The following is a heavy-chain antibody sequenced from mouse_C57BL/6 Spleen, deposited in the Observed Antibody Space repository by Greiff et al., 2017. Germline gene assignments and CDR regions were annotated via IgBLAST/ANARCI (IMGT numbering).Heavy chain of an antibody. CDR2: INPGSGGT. Sequence: VQLQQSGAELVRPGTSVKVSCKASGYAFTNYLIEWVKQRPGQGLEWIGVINPGSGGTNYNEKFKGKATLTADKSSSTAYMQLSSLTSEDSAVYFCARTGGSSLQFAYWGQGTLVTVSA. V-gene: IGHV1-54*01. CDR3: ARTGGSSLQFAY. CDR1: GYAFTNYL. D-gene: IGHD1-1*01. J-gene: IGHJ3*01.